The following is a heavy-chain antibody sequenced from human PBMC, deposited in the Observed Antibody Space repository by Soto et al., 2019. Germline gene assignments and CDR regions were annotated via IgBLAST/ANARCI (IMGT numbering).Heavy chain of an antibody. CDR1: GGSFSGYY. CDR2: INHSGST. D-gene: IGHD6-13*01. CDR3: ARRRRIAAAGTFGNYFDY. V-gene: IGHV4-34*01. J-gene: IGHJ4*02. Sequence: SETLSLTCAVYGGSFSGYYWSWIRQPPGKGLEWIGEINHSGSTNYNPSLKSRVTISVDTSKNQFSLKLSSVTAADTAVYYCARRRRIAAAGTFGNYFDYWGQGTRVTVAS.